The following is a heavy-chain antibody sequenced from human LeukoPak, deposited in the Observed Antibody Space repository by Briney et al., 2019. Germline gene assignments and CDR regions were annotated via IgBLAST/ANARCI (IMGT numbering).Heavy chain of an antibody. V-gene: IGHV4-34*01. CDR3: ARRLGGSGSYYY. CDR1: GGSFSAYY. D-gene: IGHD3-10*01. J-gene: IGHJ4*02. Sequence: PSETLSLTCAVYGGSFSAYYWRWIRQPPGKGLEWIGKIHHSGSTNYNPSLKSRVTISVDTSKNQFSLKLRSVTAADTAVYYCARRLGGSGSYYYWGQGTLVTVSS. CDR2: IHHSGST.